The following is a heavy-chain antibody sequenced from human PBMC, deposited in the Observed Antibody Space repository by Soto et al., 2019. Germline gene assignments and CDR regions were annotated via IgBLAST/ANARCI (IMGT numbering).Heavy chain of an antibody. CDR3: ARGPRGGRWLQSNEAFDI. V-gene: IGHV4-31*03. J-gene: IGHJ3*02. Sequence: SPTLTLTCTVPAESISRCWYYWGWMRQPSGKGLEWIGYIYYSGSTYYNPSLKSRVTISVDTSKNQFSLKLSSVTAADTAVYYCARGPRGGRWLQSNEAFDIWGQGTMVT. CDR1: AESISRCWYY. CDR2: IYYSGST. D-gene: IGHD5-12*01.